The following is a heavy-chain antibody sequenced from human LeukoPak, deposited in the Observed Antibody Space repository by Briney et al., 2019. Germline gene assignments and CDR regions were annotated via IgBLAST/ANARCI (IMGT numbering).Heavy chain of an antibody. J-gene: IGHJ5*02. CDR1: GGSISSYY. CDR2: VYYTGST. D-gene: IGHD5-24*01. Sequence: SETLSLTCTVSGGSISSYYWNWIRQSPGKGLEWIGYVYYTGSTNYNPSLKSRVTISLHTSKNQFSLNLSSVTAADTAVYYCARGGDGYKSPWLDPWGRGTLVTVSS. CDR3: ARGGDGYKSPWLDP. V-gene: IGHV4-59*01.